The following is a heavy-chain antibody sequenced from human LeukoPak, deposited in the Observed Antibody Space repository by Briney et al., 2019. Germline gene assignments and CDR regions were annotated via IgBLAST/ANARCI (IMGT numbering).Heavy chain of an antibody. CDR3: ARQGQSTYDAFDI. J-gene: IGHJ3*02. CDR1: GGSISSSYY. CDR2: VYYSGST. V-gene: IGHV4-39*01. Sequence: SETLSLTCTVSGGSISSSYYWGWIRQSPGKGRDWIGNVYYSGSTHYNPSLKSRVIISIDTSKNQFSLNLTSVTAADSATYYCARQGQSTYDAFDIWGQGTRVTVSS.